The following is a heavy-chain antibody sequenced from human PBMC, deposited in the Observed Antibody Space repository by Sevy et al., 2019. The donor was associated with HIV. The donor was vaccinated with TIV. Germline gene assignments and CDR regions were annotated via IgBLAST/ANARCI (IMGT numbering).Heavy chain of an antibody. CDR1: GLTFSTYG. J-gene: IGHJ5*02. V-gene: IGHV3-NL1*01. D-gene: IGHD2-21*01. CDR3: AKDGVSRNKLWDWFDP. Sequence: GGSLRLSCAASGLTFSTYGMHWVRQAPGKGLEWVSTIGGGDTYYADSVKGRFTISRDDSKSAVYLQMNSLRADDTAVYYCAKDGVSRNKLWDWFDPWGQGTLVTVSS. CDR2: IGGGDT.